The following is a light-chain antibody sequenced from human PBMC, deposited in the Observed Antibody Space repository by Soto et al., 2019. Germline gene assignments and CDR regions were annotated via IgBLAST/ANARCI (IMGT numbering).Light chain of an antibody. Sequence: DFVMTQSPDSLAVSLGERATINCKSSQSVIFSSNNNNYIAWYQQNPGHPPKLLIYWASTRAFGVPDRFNGSGSGKDFTLTISSLQAEDYAIYFYQHYDSSPPSFGQGTRVEIK. CDR3: QHYDSSPPS. CDR1: QSVIFSSNNNNY. V-gene: IGKV4-1*01. J-gene: IGKJ1*01. CDR2: WAS.